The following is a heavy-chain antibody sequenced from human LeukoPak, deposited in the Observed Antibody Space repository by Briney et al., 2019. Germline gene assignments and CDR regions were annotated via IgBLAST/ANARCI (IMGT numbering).Heavy chain of an antibody. J-gene: IGHJ4*02. D-gene: IGHD3-10*01. Sequence: GGSLRLSCAASGFTFSSYGMHWVRQAPGKGLEWVAFIRYDGSNKYYADSVKGRFTISRDNSKNTLYLQMNSLRAEDTAVYYCVRERFHGSGAPKFDFWGQGTLVTVSS. V-gene: IGHV3-30*02. CDR3: VRERFHGSGAPKFDF. CDR2: IRYDGSNK. CDR1: GFTFSSYG.